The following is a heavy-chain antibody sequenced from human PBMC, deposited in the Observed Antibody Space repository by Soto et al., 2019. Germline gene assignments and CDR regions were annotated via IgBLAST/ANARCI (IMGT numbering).Heavy chain of an antibody. CDR1: GYTFTSYG. V-gene: IGHV1-8*02. CDR2: MNPNSGNT. Sequence: GASVKVSCKASGYTFTSYGISWVRQAPGQGLEWMGWMNPNSGNTGYAQKFQGRVTMTRNTSISTAYMELSSLRSEDTAVYYCATSSMVRGVIIMQPYYYYMDVWGKGTTVTVSS. D-gene: IGHD3-10*01. J-gene: IGHJ6*03. CDR3: ATSSMVRGVIIMQPYYYYMDV.